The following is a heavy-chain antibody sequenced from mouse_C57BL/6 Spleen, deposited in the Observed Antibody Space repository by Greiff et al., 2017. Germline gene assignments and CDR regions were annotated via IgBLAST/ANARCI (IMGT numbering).Heavy chain of an antibody. CDR2: IDPSDSYT. D-gene: IGHD1-1*01. CDR3: ARIYYYGSSYPYFDV. J-gene: IGHJ1*03. Sequence: VQLQQPGAELVRPGTSVKLSCKASGYTFTSYWMHWVKQRPGQGLEWIGVIDPSDSYTNYNQKFKGKATLTVDTSSSTAYMQLSSLTSEDSAVYYCARIYYYGSSYPYFDVWGTGTTVTVSS. V-gene: IGHV1-59*01. CDR1: GYTFTSYW.